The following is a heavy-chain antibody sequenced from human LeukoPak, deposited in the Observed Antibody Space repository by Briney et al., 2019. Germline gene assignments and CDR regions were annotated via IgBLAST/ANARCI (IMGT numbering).Heavy chain of an antibody. CDR3: ARGGYSGYDLGLKEDAFDI. J-gene: IGHJ3*02. CDR2: ISYDGSND. CDR1: GFTFSSYI. V-gene: IGHV3-30-3*01. Sequence: GGSLRLSCAASGFTFSSYIMHWVRQAPGKGLEWVAVISYDGSNDYYADSVKGRFTISRDNSKNTLYLQMNSLRAEDTAVYFCARGGYSGYDLGLKEDAFDIWGQGTMVTVSS. D-gene: IGHD5-12*01.